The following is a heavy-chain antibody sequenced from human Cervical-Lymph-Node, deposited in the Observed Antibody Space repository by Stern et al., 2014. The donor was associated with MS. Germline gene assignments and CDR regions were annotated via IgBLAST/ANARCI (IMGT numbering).Heavy chain of an antibody. CDR2: INTYTGNT. CDR1: GYTFYTSG. CDR3: ARAGHWGNYFDF. J-gene: IGHJ4*02. D-gene: IGHD7-27*01. Sequence: QMQLVQSGAEVKKPGASVKVSCKASGYTFYTSGINWVRQAPGQGLEWMGRINTYTGNTKYAQNLQGRVTMTTDTSTSTVHMELRSLRSDDTAVYYCARAGHWGNYFDFWGQGTLVTVSS. V-gene: IGHV1-18*01.